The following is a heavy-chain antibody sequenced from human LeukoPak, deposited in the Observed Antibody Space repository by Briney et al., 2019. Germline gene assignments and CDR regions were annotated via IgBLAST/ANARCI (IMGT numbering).Heavy chain of an antibody. CDR3: ARDPREGGDFWSGYYNPAYYFDY. Sequence: GRSLRLSCAASGFTFSSYGMHWVRQAPGKGLEWVAVIWYDGSNKYYADSVKGRFTISRDNSKNTLYLQMNSLRAEDTAVYYCARDPREGGDFWSGYYNPAYYFDYWGQGTLVTVSS. D-gene: IGHD3-3*01. J-gene: IGHJ4*02. CDR1: GFTFSSYG. CDR2: IWYDGSNK. V-gene: IGHV3-33*01.